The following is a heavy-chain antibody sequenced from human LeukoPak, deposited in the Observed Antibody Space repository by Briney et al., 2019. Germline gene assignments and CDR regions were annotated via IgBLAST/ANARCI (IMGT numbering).Heavy chain of an antibody. V-gene: IGHV1-69*04. CDR3: ASGDGYNFWDY. J-gene: IGHJ4*02. CDR1: GGTFSSYA. Sequence: SVKVSCKASGGTFSSYAISWVRQAPGQGLEWMGRIIPILGIAYYAQKFQGRVTITADKSTSTAYMELSSLRSEDTAVYCCASGDGYNFWDYWGQGTLVTVSS. D-gene: IGHD5-24*01. CDR2: IIPILGIA.